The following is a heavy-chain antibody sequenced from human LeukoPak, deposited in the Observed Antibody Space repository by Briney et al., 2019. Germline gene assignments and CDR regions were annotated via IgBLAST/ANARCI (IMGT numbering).Heavy chain of an antibody. Sequence: GGSLRLSCAASGFTFSDYYMSWIRQAPGKGLEWVSYISSSGSTIYYADSVKGRFTISRDNAENSLYMQMNSLRAEDTAVYYCARDVYCSGGSCPRGYYYYGMDVWGQGTTVTVSS. CDR2: ISSSGSTI. CDR3: ARDVYCSGGSCPRGYYYYGMDV. CDR1: GFTFSDYY. J-gene: IGHJ6*02. V-gene: IGHV3-11*01. D-gene: IGHD2-15*01.